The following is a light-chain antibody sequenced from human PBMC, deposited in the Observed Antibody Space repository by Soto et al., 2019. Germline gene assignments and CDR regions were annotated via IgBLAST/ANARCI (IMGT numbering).Light chain of an antibody. CDR1: QSISSW. V-gene: IGKV1-5*03. J-gene: IGKJ5*01. Sequence: DIQMTQSPSTLSASVGDRVTITCRASQSISSWLAWYQQKPGKAPKLLIYKASSLESGDPSRFSGSGSGTEFTLTISSLQPDDFATYYCQQYNSYSLTFGQGTRLEIK. CDR2: KAS. CDR3: QQYNSYSLT.